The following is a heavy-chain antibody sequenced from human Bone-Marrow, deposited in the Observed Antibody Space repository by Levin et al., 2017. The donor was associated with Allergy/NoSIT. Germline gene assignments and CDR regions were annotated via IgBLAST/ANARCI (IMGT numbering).Heavy chain of an antibody. D-gene: IGHD6-6*01. J-gene: IGHJ6*02. CDR3: ARDSRAARRVMDV. Sequence: SFNVSGGSISSGGYYWSWIRQHPVKGLEWIGYISYSGSTSYNPSLKSRITISEDTSKNQFSLKLSSVTAADTAVYYCARDSRAARRVMDVWGQGTTVTVSS. V-gene: IGHV4-31*03. CDR1: GGSISSGGYY. CDR2: ISYSGST.